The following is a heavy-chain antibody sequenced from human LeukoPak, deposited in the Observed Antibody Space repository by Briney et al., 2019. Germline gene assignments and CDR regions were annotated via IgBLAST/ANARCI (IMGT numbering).Heavy chain of an antibody. CDR2: ISSSSSYI. CDR1: GFTFSSYA. D-gene: IGHD4-23*01. V-gene: IGHV3-21*01. Sequence: GGSLRLSCAASGFTFSSYAMSWVRQAPGKGLEWVSSISSSSSYIYYADSVKGRFTISRDNAKNSLYLQMNSLRAEDTAVYYCAREPHGGGYGGTPDYWGQGTLVTVSS. J-gene: IGHJ4*02. CDR3: AREPHGGGYGGTPDY.